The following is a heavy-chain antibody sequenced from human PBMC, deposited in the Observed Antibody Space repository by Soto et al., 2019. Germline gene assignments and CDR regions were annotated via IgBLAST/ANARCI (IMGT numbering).Heavy chain of an antibody. CDR2: IITIFGTA. J-gene: IGHJ6*02. V-gene: IGHV1-69*13. CDR1: GCTFSSYA. Sequence: SSVKVSCKASGCTFSSYAISWVRQARGQGLEWMGGIITIFGTANYAQKFPGRVTITADESTSTAYMELSSLRSEDTAVYYCATPSNDFWSGYYHYYHYGRDVWDQETTVTVSS. D-gene: IGHD3-3*01. CDR3: ATPSNDFWSGYYHYYHYGRDV.